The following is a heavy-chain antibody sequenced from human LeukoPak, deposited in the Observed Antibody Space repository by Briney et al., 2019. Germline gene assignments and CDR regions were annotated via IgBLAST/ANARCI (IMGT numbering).Heavy chain of an antibody. CDR3: ARAVTKIPVHN. CDR1: GYTFTSYY. J-gene: IGHJ4*02. D-gene: IGHD4-17*01. V-gene: IGHV1-8*02. Sequence: ASVKVSCKASGYTFTSYYMHWVRQAPGQGLEWMGWMNPNSGNTGYAQKFQGRVTMTRNTSISTAYMELSSLRSEDTAVYYCARAVTKIPVHNWGQGTLVTVSS. CDR2: MNPNSGNT.